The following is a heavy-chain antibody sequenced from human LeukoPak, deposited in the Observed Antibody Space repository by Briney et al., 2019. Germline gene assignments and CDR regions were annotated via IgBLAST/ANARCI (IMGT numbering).Heavy chain of an antibody. Sequence: GGSLRLSCAASEFTFSNYAVHWVRQAPGKGLQWVAVISYDGNTIHYADSVKGRFTISRDTSKNTLYLQMNSLRTEDTAVYYCARSGGLQKFDYWGQGTLVTVTS. CDR2: ISYDGNTI. D-gene: IGHD4-11*01. CDR1: EFTFSNYA. CDR3: ARSGGLQKFDY. V-gene: IGHV3-30-3*01. J-gene: IGHJ4*02.